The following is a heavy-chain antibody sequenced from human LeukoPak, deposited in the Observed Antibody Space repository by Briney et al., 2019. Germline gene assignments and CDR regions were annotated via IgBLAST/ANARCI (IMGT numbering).Heavy chain of an antibody. V-gene: IGHV1-69*05. CDR1: GGTFSSYA. J-gene: IGHJ5*02. CDR3: ARDNSVGDYAWWFDP. D-gene: IGHD1-26*01. Sequence: ASVKVSCKASGGTFSSYAISWVRQAPGQGLEWMGGIIPIFGTANYAQKFQGRVTMTRDMSTSTDYMELSSLRSEDTAVYYCARDNSVGDYAWWFDPWGQGTLVTVSS. CDR2: IIPIFGTA.